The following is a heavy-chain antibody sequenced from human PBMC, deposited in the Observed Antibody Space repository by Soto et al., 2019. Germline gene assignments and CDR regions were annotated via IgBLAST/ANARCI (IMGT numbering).Heavy chain of an antibody. CDR2: IYYSGNT. CDR1: GGSISSGGSY. Sequence: PSETLSLTCSVSGGSISSGGSYWSWIRHYPGKGLEWIGYIYYSGNTYYNPSLKSRVSISVDTSKNQFSLKLSSVTAADTAVYYCASPSLSRKRPDYGLDVWGQGTTVTVSS. CDR3: ASPSLSRKRPDYGLDV. J-gene: IGHJ6*02. V-gene: IGHV4-31*03.